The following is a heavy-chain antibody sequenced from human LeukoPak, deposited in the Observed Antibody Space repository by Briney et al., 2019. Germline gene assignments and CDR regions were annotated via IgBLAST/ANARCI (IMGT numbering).Heavy chain of an antibody. V-gene: IGHV4-59*08. CDR1: VGSISSYY. Sequence: SETLSLTCTVSVGSISSYYWSWIRQPPGKGLEWIGYIYYSGSTNYNPSLKSRVTISVDTSKNQFSLKLSSVTAADTAVYYCARRERDGYNQNWFDPWGQGTLVTVSS. CDR2: IYYSGST. D-gene: IGHD5-24*01. CDR3: ARRERDGYNQNWFDP. J-gene: IGHJ5*02.